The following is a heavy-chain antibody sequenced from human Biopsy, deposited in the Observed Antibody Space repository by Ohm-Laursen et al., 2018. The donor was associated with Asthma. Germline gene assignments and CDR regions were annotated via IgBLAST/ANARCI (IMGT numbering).Heavy chain of an antibody. Sequence: GASVKVSCKSLGGTFNTYVIGWVRQAPGQGLEWMGRINSVLGTTTYPQKFQDRVTITADDSTSTVYMELSSLRSEDTAVYYCARKAGSCISRTCYSLDFWGQGTLVTVSS. CDR2: INSVLGTT. V-gene: IGHV1-69*11. D-gene: IGHD2-2*01. J-gene: IGHJ4*02. CDR3: ARKAGSCISRTCYSLDF. CDR1: GGTFNTYV.